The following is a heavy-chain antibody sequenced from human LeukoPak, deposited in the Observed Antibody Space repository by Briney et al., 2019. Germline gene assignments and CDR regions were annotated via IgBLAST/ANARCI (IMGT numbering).Heavy chain of an antibody. CDR2: IYSGGST. CDR1: GFTVSSNY. D-gene: IGHD6-6*01. CDR3: ARGTQTPSSSLDY. Sequence: GGSLRLSCAASGFTVSSNYMSWVRQAPGKGLEWVSVIYSGGSTYYADSVKGRFTISRDNSKNTLYLQMNSLRAEDTAVYYCARGTQTPSSSLDYWGQGTLVTVSS. V-gene: IGHV3-53*01. J-gene: IGHJ4*02.